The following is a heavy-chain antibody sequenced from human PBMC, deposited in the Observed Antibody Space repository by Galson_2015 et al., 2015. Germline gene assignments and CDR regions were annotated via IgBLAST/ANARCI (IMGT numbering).Heavy chain of an antibody. CDR1: GFTFDDYA. Sequence: SLRLSCAASGFTFDDYAMHWVRQAPGKGLQWVSGISWNSGDIGYADSVRGRFTISRDNAKNSLYLQMNSLRPEDTAFYYCVKGPRFSSSWSNLFAPWGQGTLVPVSS. D-gene: IGHD6-13*01. CDR3: VKGPRFSSSWSNLFAP. J-gene: IGHJ5*02. CDR2: ISWNSGDI. V-gene: IGHV3-9*01.